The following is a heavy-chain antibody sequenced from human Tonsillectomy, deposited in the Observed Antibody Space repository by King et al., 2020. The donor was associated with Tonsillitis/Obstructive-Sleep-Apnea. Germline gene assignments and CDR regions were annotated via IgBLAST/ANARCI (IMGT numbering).Heavy chain of an antibody. V-gene: IGHV3-74*01. Sequence: VQLVESGGGSVQPGGSLRLSCAASGFTFSSCWMHWVRQAPGKGLVWVSRINSDGSSTSYADSVKGRFTISRDNAKNTLYLQMNSLRAEDTAVYYCARVGPFCTKGLCYAVRGFYLDVGGEGATVTVSS. CDR1: GFTFSSCW. CDR3: ARVGPFCTKGLCYAVRGFYLDV. D-gene: IGHD2-8*01. J-gene: IGHJ6*03. CDR2: INSDGSST.